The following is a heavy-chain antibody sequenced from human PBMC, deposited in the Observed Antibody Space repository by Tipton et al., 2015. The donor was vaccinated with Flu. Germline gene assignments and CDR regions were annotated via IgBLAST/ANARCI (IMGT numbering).Heavy chain of an antibody. CDR2: IHRSGNT. D-gene: IGHD4-11*01. Sequence: LRLSCIVSGDSISSYYWGWIRQPPGKGLEWLGNIHRSGNTYYNSSLKSRVTISVDNSKNQFSLRLVSMTATDTAVYYCARRDYSNYVSEPKNWFDPWGQGILVTVSS. CDR1: GDSISSYY. J-gene: IGHJ5*02. CDR3: ARRDYSNYVSEPKNWFDP. V-gene: IGHV4-38-2*02.